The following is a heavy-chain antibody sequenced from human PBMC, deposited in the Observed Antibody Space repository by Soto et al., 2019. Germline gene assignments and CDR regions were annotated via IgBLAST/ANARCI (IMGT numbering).Heavy chain of an antibody. CDR2: ISGSGGST. V-gene: IGHV3-23*01. D-gene: IGHD3-16*02. Sequence: VQLLESGGGLVQPGGSLRLSCAASGFTFSSYAMSWVRQAPGKGLEWVSAISGSGGSTYYADSVKGRFTISRDNSKNTLYLQMNSLRAEDTAVYYCAKDASLYDYIWGSYRCDAFDIWGQGTMVTVSS. CDR3: AKDASLYDYIWGSYRCDAFDI. CDR1: GFTFSSYA. J-gene: IGHJ3*02.